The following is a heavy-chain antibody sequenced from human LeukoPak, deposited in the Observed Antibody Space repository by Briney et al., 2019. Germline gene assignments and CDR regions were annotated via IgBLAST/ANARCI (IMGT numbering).Heavy chain of an antibody. CDR2: IRSKANSYAT. J-gene: IGHJ4*02. D-gene: IGHD6-13*01. CDR3: TPEDRGVLAAAAF. V-gene: IGHV3-73*01. CDR1: GFTFSGSA. Sequence: GGSLKLSCAASGFTFSGSAMHWVRQASGKGLEWVGRIRSKANSYATAYAASVKGRFTISRDDSKNTAYLQMNSLKTEDTAVYYCTPEDRGVLAAAAFWGQGTLVTVSS.